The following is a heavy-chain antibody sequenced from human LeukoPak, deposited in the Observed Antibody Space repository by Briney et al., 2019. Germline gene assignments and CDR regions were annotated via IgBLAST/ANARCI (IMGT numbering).Heavy chain of an antibody. D-gene: IGHD3-3*01. CDR2: IKEDGSEI. J-gene: IGHJ4*02. CDR1: GFSFSDSV. CDR3: ARALSA. V-gene: IGHV3-7*03. Sequence: GGSLRLSCVASGFSFSDSVIHWVRQAPGKGLEWAANIKEDGSEIYYVDSVKGRFSISRDNAKNSLYLQMNSLRAEDTAVYYCARALSAWGQGTLVTVSS.